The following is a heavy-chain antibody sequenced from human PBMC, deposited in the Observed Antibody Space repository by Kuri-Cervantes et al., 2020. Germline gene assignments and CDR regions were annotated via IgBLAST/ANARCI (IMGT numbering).Heavy chain of an antibody. V-gene: IGHV3-9*01. Sequence: GGSLRLSCAASGFTFDDYAMHWVRQAPGKGLEWVSGISWNSGSIGYADSVKGRFTISRDNSKNTLYLQMNSLRAEDTAVYYCAREGIRSSSWFLYYWGQGTLVTVSS. CDR2: ISWNSGSI. CDR1: GFTFDDYA. J-gene: IGHJ4*02. CDR3: AREGIRSSSWFLYY. D-gene: IGHD6-13*01.